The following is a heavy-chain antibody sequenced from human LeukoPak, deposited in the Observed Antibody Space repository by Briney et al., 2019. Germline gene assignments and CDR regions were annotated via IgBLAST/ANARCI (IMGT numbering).Heavy chain of an antibody. CDR2: ISSSSSYI. Sequence: GGSLRLSCAASGFIFSSYSMNWVRQAPGKGLEWVSSISSSSSYIYYADSVKGRFTISRDNAKNSLYLQMNSLRAEDTAVYYCAREGYSYGYCAYWGQGTLVTVSS. V-gene: IGHV3-21*01. CDR3: AREGYSYGYCAY. J-gene: IGHJ4*02. CDR1: GFIFSSYS. D-gene: IGHD5-18*01.